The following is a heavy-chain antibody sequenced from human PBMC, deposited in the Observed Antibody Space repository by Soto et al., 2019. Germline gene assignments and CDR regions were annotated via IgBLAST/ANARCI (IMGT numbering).Heavy chain of an antibody. CDR3: ARELGQKFDY. V-gene: IGHV3-21*01. CDR1: GFTFSSYR. J-gene: IGHJ4*02. Sequence: GGSLRLSCAASGFTFSSYRMNWVRQAPGKGLEWVSSISSSSSYIYYADSVKGRFTISRDNAKNSLYLQMNSLRAEDTAVYYCARELGQKFDYWGQGTLVTVSS. CDR2: ISSSSSYI.